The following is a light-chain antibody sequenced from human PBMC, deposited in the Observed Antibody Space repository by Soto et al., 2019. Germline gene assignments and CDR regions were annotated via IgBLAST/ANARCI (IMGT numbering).Light chain of an antibody. J-gene: IGLJ1*01. CDR2: DVN. V-gene: IGLV2-11*01. Sequence: VLTQPRSVSGSPGQSVTISCTGGDSDVGGYDYVSWYQQHPGKAPKLMIFDVNKRPSGVPDRFSGSKSGNTASLTIPRLQAEDEADYYCCSYAGNPYVFGGGTKVTVL. CDR3: CSYAGNPYV. CDR1: DSDVGGYDY.